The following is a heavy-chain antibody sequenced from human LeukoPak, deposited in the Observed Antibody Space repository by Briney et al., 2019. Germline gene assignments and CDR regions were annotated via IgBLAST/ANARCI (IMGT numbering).Heavy chain of an antibody. D-gene: IGHD3-9*01. CDR3: ARVPSNHLNFDWPVNPYFDY. Sequence: PGGSLRLSCAASGFIFSTYSMKWDRQAPGKGLEWVSYISSSSSTIYYADSVRGRFTISRDNAKNSLYLQMNSLRAEDTAVYYCARVPSNHLNFDWPVNPYFDYWGQGTLVTVSS. J-gene: IGHJ4*02. CDR2: ISSSSSTI. CDR1: GFIFSTYS. V-gene: IGHV3-48*04.